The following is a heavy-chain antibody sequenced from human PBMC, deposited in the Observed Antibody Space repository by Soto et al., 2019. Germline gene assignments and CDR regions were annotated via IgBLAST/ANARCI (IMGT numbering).Heavy chain of an antibody. CDR1: GFTFSDHY. CDR2: IRNKANNYVT. D-gene: IGHD6-25*01. CDR3: ARGGVRLVQAYFDY. J-gene: IGHJ4*02. Sequence: EVQLVESGGGLVQPGGSLRLSCAASGFTFSDHYMGWVRQAPGKGLEWVGRIRNKANNYVTEYAPSVKGRFTISRDDSKNSLYLQMNSLKTEDTAVYYCARGGVRLVQAYFDYWGQGTLVTVSS. V-gene: IGHV3-72*01.